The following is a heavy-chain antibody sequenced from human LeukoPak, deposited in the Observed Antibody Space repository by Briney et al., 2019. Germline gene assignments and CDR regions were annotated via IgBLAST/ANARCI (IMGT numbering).Heavy chain of an antibody. Sequence: GGPLRLSCAASGFSFSNYWINWVRQAPGKGLEWVANINQDGSRKQYVDSVKGRFTISRDNAKNSLYLQLNSLRVDDTAVYYCAKDDAVGKGWDAFDIWGQGTTVTVSS. CDR2: INQDGSRK. CDR1: GFSFSNYW. J-gene: IGHJ3*02. D-gene: IGHD4-23*01. CDR3: AKDDAVGKGWDAFDI. V-gene: IGHV3-7*01.